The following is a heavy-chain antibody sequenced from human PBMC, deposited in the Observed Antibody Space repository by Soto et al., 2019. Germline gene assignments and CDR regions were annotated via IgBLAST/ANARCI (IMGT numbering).Heavy chain of an antibody. V-gene: IGHV1-69*01. CDR3: ARDPSSSSLTLWYFDL. CDR2: IIPIFGTA. D-gene: IGHD6-6*01. CDR1: GGTFSSYA. Sequence: QVQLVQSGAEVKKPGSSVKVSCKASGGTFSSYAISWVRQAPGQGLEWLGGIIPIFGTANYAQKFQGRVTITADEATSTAYMELRSLRSEDTAVYDCARDPSSSSLTLWYFDLWGRGTLVTVSS. J-gene: IGHJ2*01.